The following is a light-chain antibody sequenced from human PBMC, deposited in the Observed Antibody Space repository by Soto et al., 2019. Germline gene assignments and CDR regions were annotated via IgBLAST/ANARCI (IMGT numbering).Light chain of an antibody. CDR3: QQYNSYSWT. CDR2: DAS. V-gene: IGKV1-5*01. Sequence: DIQMTQSPSTLSASVGDRVTITCRASQSISSWLAWYQQKPGKAPKLLIYDASSLESGVPSRFSGSGSETEFTLTISSLQPDDFATYYCQQYNSYSWTFGQGNKVEIK. J-gene: IGKJ1*01. CDR1: QSISSW.